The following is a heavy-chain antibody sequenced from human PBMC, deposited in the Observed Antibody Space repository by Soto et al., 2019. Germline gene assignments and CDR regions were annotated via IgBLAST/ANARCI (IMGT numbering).Heavy chain of an antibody. J-gene: IGHJ4*02. CDR3: SRVPHAEDTYYYFDY. Sequence: QVQLQESGPGLVKASQTLSLICTVSGNSISGGGYYWTWIRQHPGKGLEWIGYISFRGGTFYNPSLKGSGTHAVDPFSNPLSPGPGPVAAPDPGVVFRSRVPHAEDTYYYFDYWGQGSLVTVSS. V-gene: IGHV4-31*10. CDR1: GNSISGGGYY. D-gene: IGHD1-26*01. CDR2: ISFRGGT.